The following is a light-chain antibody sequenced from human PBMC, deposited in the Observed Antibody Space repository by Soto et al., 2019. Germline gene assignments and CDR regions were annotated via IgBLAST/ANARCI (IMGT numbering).Light chain of an antibody. J-gene: IGLJ1*01. Sequence: QSALTQPASVSASPGQSITISCTGTSSDVGTYDDVSWYRQHPGKGPKLLIYEVTNRPSGVSNRFSGSKSGNTASLTISGLQAEGEADYYCSSYTISSTYVFGSGTKVTVL. CDR3: SSYTISSTYV. CDR2: EVT. CDR1: SSDVGTYDD. V-gene: IGLV2-14*01.